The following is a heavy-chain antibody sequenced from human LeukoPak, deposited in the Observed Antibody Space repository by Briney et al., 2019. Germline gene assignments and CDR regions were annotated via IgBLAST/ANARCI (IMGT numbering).Heavy chain of an antibody. CDR3: AKGGRVTRVGTRYKYYFDY. V-gene: IGHV3-20*04. CDR1: GFTFDEYG. CDR2: ISLNGGAT. D-gene: IGHD4-23*01. J-gene: IGHJ4*02. Sequence: GGSLRLSCAASGFTFDEYGMSWVRQAQGKGLEWVSGISLNGGATGYADSVKGRFTISRDNGKNSLYLQMNSLRAEDTAVYYCAKGGRVTRVGTRYKYYFDYWGQGTLVTVSS.